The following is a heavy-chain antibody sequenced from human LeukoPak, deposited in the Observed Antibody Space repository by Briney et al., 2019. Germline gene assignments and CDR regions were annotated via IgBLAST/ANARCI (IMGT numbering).Heavy chain of an antibody. CDR3: ARPFSSDDDSVAGPDY. CDR1: GGSISSSSYY. V-gene: IGHV4-39*01. CDR2: IYYSGST. J-gene: IGHJ4*02. D-gene: IGHD6-19*01. Sequence: PAETLSLTCTVSGGSISSSSYYWGWIRQPPGKGLEWIGSIYYSGSTYYNPSLKSRVTISVDTSKNQFSLKLSSVTAADTAVYYCARPFSSDDDSVAGPDYWGQGTLVTVSS.